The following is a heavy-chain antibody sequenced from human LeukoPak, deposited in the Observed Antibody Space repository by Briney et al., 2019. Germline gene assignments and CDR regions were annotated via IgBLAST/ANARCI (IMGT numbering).Heavy chain of an antibody. CDR3: ARGGWSHDS. Sequence: SETLSLTCAVYGGSFSGYYWSWIRQPPGKGLEWIGEINHSGSTNYNPSLKSRVTISVDTSKNQFSLKLNSVTAADTAVYYCARGGWSHDSWGQGTLVTVSS. J-gene: IGHJ5*02. CDR1: GGSFSGYY. D-gene: IGHD6-19*01. CDR2: INHSGST. V-gene: IGHV4-34*01.